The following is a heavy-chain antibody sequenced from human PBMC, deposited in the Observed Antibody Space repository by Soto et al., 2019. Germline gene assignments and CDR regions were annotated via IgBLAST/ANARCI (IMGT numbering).Heavy chain of an antibody. CDR2: IYWNGDK. D-gene: IGHD2-2*02. CDR3: AHRRDYNYGMDV. Sequence: GPTLVNPTQTLPLTCTFSGFSLSTSGVGVGWIRQPPGKALEWLAFIYWNGDKRHSPSLKSRLTITKDTSKNQVVLTMTNMAPVDTATYYCAHRRDYNYGMDVWGQGTTVTVSS. J-gene: IGHJ6*02. CDR1: GFSLSTSGVG. V-gene: IGHV2-5*01.